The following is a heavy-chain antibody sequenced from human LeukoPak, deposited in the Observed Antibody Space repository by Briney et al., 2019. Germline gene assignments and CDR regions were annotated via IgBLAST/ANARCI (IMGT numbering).Heavy chain of an antibody. CDR3: AREGYKYGYAVGHDY. D-gene: IGHD5-18*01. V-gene: IGHV3-74*01. CDR1: GFTFNNYW. Sequence: VGSLRLSCSASGFTFNNYWMHWVRQVPGKGLVWVSRIVGDGSTTAYADSVKGRFTISRDNAKNTLYLQVNSLRVQDTGVYYCAREGYKYGYAVGHDYWGQGILVTVSS. CDR2: IVGDGSTT. J-gene: IGHJ4*02.